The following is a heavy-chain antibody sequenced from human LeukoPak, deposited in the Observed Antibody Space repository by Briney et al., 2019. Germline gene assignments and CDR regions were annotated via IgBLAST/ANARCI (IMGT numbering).Heavy chain of an antibody. Sequence: GGSLRLSCAASGFTFSSYAMSWVRQAPGKGLEWVSAISGSGGSTYYAYSVKGRFTISRDNSKNTLYLQMNSLRAEDTAVYYCAKGTEGYFDWLLYALFDYWGQGTLVTVSS. J-gene: IGHJ4*02. CDR3: AKGTEGYFDWLLYALFDY. CDR1: GFTFSSYA. CDR2: ISGSGGST. D-gene: IGHD3-9*01. V-gene: IGHV3-23*01.